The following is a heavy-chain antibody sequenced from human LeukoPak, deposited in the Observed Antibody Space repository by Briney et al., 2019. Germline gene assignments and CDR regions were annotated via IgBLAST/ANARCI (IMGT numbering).Heavy chain of an antibody. D-gene: IGHD6-6*01. V-gene: IGHV3-23*01. CDR1: GFTFSNYA. CDR2: ISGGDGTT. J-gene: IGHJ4*02. Sequence: GGSLRLSCAASGFTFSNYAMNWVRQTPGKGLEWVSGISGGDGTTFYADSVKGRFTISRDNSKNTLYLQMNSLRAEDTAVYYCAKAGSLDIAARQNYWGQGTLVTVSS. CDR3: AKAGSLDIAARQNY.